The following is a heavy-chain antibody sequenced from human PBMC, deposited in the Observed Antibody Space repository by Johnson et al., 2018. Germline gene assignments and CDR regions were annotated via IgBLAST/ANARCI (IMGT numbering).Heavy chain of an antibody. J-gene: IGHJ4*02. CDR1: GFTFSSYA. V-gene: IGHV3-30-3*01. CDR3: ARASGVVGY. CDR2: ISYDGSNK. Sequence: QVQLVQSGGGVVQPGRSLRLSCAASGFTFSSYAMHWVRQAPGKGLEWVAVISYDGSNKYYADSVKGRFTISRDNAKNSLFLQMKRLRAEATAGYYCARASGVVGYWGQGTLVTVSS. D-gene: IGHD2-15*01.